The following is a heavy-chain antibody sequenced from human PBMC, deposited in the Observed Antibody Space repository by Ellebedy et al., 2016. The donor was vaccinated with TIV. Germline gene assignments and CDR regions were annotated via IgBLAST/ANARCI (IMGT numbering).Heavy chain of an antibody. V-gene: IGHV4-31*03. J-gene: IGHJ4*02. D-gene: IGHD5-18*01. CDR3: ARDDGYSLAY. Sequence: MPSETLSLTCTVSGGSITRGGYYWRWIRQHPGKGLEWIGYIDYSGSTYYNPSLRSRVTMSVDTSNNQSSLRLSSVTAADTAVYYWARDDGYSLAYWGQGTPVTVSS. CDR1: GGSITRGGYY. CDR2: IDYSGST.